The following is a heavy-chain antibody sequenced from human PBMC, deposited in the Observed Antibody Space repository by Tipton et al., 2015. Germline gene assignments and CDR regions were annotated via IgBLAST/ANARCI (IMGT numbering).Heavy chain of an antibody. CDR3: ARDLAPGYYFYGLDV. Sequence: KFQGRVTMTTDTSTSTAYMELRSLTPDDTAVYYCARDLAPGYYFYGLDVWGQGTTVTVSS. V-gene: IGHV1-18*01. J-gene: IGHJ6*02. D-gene: IGHD3-10*01.